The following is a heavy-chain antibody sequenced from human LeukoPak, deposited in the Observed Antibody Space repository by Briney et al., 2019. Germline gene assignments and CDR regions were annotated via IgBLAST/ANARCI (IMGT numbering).Heavy chain of an antibody. CDR1: GFTFSSYS. CDR3: AKVVILDYFDY. CDR2: ISGSGGST. J-gene: IGHJ4*02. V-gene: IGHV3-23*01. Sequence: PGGSLRLSCAASGFTFSSYSMNWVRQAPGNGLEWVSAISGSGGSTYYADSVKGRFTISRDNSKNTLYLQMNSLRAEDTAVYYCAKVVILDYFDYWGQGTLVTVSS. D-gene: IGHD3-22*01.